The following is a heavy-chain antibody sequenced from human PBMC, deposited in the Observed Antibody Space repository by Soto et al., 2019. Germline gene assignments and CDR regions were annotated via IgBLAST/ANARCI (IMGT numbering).Heavy chain of an antibody. Sequence: GGSLRLSCTASGFTFGDYAMSWVRQAPGKGLEWVGFIRSKAYGGTTEYAASVKGRFTISRDDSKSIAYLQMNSLKTEDTAVYYCPREGRAVAAATTSHYWGQGTLVTVSS. CDR3: PREGRAVAAATTSHY. CDR1: GFTFGDYA. CDR2: IRSKAYGGTT. D-gene: IGHD2-15*01. J-gene: IGHJ4*02. V-gene: IGHV3-49*04.